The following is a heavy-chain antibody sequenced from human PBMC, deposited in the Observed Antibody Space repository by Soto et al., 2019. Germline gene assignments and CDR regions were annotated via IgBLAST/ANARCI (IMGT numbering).Heavy chain of an antibody. CDR1: GGTFSSYA. V-gene: IGHV1-69*01. CDR3: ASALYYYDRKDYYYGMDV. J-gene: IGHJ6*02. Sequence: QVQLVQSGAEVKKPGSSVKVSCTASGGTFSSYAISWVRQAPGQGLEWMGGIIPIFGTANYAQKFQGRVTITADESTSTAYMELSSLRSEDTAVYYCASALYYYDRKDYYYGMDVWGQGTTVTVSS. CDR2: IIPIFGTA. D-gene: IGHD3-22*01.